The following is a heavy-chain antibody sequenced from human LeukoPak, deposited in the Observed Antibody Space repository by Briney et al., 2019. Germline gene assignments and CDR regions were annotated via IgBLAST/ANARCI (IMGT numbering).Heavy chain of an antibody. CDR1: GFTFSDFA. CDR3: ATYRQVKLPFEA. CDR2: TSQGGGEI. Sequence: GGSLRLSCAASGFTFSDFAMIWVRQPPGKGLEWVSSTSQGGGEIHYADSVRGRFTISRDNSRSTLFLQMNSLRGEDTAIYYCATYRQVKLPFEAWGQGTLVTVSS. V-gene: IGHV3-23*01. J-gene: IGHJ5*02. D-gene: IGHD5-18*01.